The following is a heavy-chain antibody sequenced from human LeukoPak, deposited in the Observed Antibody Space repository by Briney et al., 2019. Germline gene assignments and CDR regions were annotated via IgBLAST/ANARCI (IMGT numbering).Heavy chain of an antibody. V-gene: IGHV3-33*01. J-gene: IGHJ4*02. CDR2: MWYDGSNE. CDR1: GFTFSSYG. D-gene: IGHD1-26*01. Sequence: PGSSLRLSCAASGFTFSSYGMHGVRQAPDKGLEGGAVMWYDGSNEYCTDSVKGRFTISRDNYKNTLFLQMNSLRAEDTAVYYCARDHEWGRDYFDYWGQGTLVTVSS. CDR3: ARDHEWGRDYFDY.